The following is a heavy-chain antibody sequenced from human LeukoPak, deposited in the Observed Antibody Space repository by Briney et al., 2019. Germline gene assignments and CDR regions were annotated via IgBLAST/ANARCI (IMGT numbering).Heavy chain of an antibody. V-gene: IGHV4-34*01. Sequence: SETLSLTCAVYGGSFSGYYWSWIRQPPGKGLEWIGEINHSGSTNYNPSLKSRVTISVDTSKNQFSLKLSSVTAADTAVYYCARGRQQLVRKPSFDYWGQGTLVTVSS. J-gene: IGHJ4*02. D-gene: IGHD6-13*01. CDR2: INHSGST. CDR3: ARGRQQLVRKPSFDY. CDR1: GGSFSGYY.